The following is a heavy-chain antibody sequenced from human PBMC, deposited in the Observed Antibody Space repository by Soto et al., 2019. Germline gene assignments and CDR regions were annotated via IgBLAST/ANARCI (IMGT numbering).Heavy chain of an antibody. CDR3: ARERGLYYDSSGYYRGEGYYGMDV. D-gene: IGHD3-22*01. CDR2: IYHSGST. Sequence: SETLSLTCAVSGGSISSGGYSWSWIRQPPGKGLEWIGYIYHSGSTYYNPSLKSRVTISVDRSKNQFSLKLSSVTAADTAVYYCARERGLYYDSSGYYRGEGYYGMDVWGQGTTVTVSS. V-gene: IGHV4-30-2*01. CDR1: GGSISSGGYS. J-gene: IGHJ6*02.